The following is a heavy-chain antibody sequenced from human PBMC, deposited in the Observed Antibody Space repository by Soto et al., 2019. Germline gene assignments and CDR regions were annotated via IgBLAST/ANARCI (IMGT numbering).Heavy chain of an antibody. CDR2: ISSRGSTI. CDR3: AREDTAMVKGAFDI. J-gene: IGHJ3*02. Sequence: QLGGSLRLSCAASGFTFSSYEMNWVRQAPGKGLEWVSYISSRGSTIYYADSVKGRFTISRDNAKNSLYLQMNSLRAEDTAVYYCAREDTAMVKGAFDIWGQGTMVTVSS. V-gene: IGHV3-48*03. D-gene: IGHD5-18*01. CDR1: GFTFSSYE.